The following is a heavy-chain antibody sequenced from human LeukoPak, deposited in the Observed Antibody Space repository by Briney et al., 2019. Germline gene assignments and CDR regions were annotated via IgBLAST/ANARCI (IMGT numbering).Heavy chain of an antibody. J-gene: IGHJ3*02. CDR1: GFTFSSYG. CDR2: ISYDGSNK. CDR3: AEEDNSGKFAFDI. D-gene: IGHD3-10*01. V-gene: IGHV3-30*18. Sequence: GRSLRLSCAASGFTFSSYGMHWVRQAPGKGLEWVAVISYDGSNKHYADSVKGRFTISRDNSKNTLYLQINSLRAEDTAVYYCAEEDNSGKFAFDIWGPGTMVTVSS.